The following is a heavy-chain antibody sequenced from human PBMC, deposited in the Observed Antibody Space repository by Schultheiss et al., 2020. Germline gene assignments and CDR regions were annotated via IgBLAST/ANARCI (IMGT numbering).Heavy chain of an antibody. CDR3: AKADGLGSYRYYPMDV. J-gene: IGHJ6*02. D-gene: IGHD3-10*01. CDR1: GFNFSSYW. Sequence: GGSLRLSCAASGFNFSSYWMHWVRQAPGKGLVWVSRINSDGRETNYADSVGGRFTISRDNARDTLYLQMNSLRVEDTALYYCAKADGLGSYRYYPMDVWGQGTTVTVSS. V-gene: IGHV3-74*01. CDR2: INSDGRET.